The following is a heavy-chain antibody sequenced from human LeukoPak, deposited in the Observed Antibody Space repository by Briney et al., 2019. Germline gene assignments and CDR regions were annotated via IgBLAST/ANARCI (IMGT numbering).Heavy chain of an antibody. Sequence: SETLSLTCTVSGDSISGSTYYWGWIRQPPGKGLEWIGTIHYSGSTYYNPSLKSRVTISVDTSKNQFSLKLTSATAADTAVYYCARPYSNYVGNDAFAIWGQGTMVTVSS. V-gene: IGHV4-39*01. D-gene: IGHD4-11*01. CDR2: IHYSGST. CDR1: GDSISGSTYY. CDR3: ARPYSNYVGNDAFAI. J-gene: IGHJ3*02.